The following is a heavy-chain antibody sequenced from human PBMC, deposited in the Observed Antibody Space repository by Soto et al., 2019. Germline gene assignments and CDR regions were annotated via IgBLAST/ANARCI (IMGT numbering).Heavy chain of an antibody. Sequence: VQLVQSGAEVKKTGSSVKVSCKASGGTFNKFAFSWVRQAPGQGFEWMGGIIPVFRSANYAQRFRGRITNTADEYTSTVYLYLKDLRSDDTAVYYCARRYCASDNCPLFYYFVDLWGLGTTVTVSS. CDR3: ARRYCASDNCPLFYYFVDL. J-gene: IGHJ6*02. CDR2: IIPVFRSA. CDR1: GGTFNKFA. D-gene: IGHD2-21*02. V-gene: IGHV1-69*01.